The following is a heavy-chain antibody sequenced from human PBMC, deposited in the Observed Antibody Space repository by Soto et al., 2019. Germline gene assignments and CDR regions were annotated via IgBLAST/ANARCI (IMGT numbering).Heavy chain of an antibody. CDR3: ARDVSYYYDILTGYYYYYYYLDV. D-gene: IGHD3-9*01. Sequence: SQTLSLTCAISGDSVSSNSAAWNWIRQSPSRGLEWLGRTYYRSKWYNDYAVSVKSRITINPDTSKNQFSLQLNSVTPEDTAVYYCARDVSYYYDILTGYYYYYYYLDVWGKGTTVTVSS. J-gene: IGHJ6*03. CDR1: GDSVSSNSAA. V-gene: IGHV6-1*01. CDR2: TYYRSKWYN.